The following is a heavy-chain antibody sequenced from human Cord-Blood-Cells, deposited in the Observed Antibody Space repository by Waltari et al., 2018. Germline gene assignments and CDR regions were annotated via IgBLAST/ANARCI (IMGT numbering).Heavy chain of an antibody. CDR3: ASFTIFGVVQTFDI. Sequence: QVQLQESGPGLVKPSETLSLTCTVSGYSISSGYYWGWIRQPPGKGLEWIGSIYHSGSTYYNPSLKDRVTISVDTSKNQFSLKLSSVTAADTAVYYCASFTIFGVVQTFDIWGQGTMVTVSS. V-gene: IGHV4-38-2*02. D-gene: IGHD3-3*01. CDR2: IYHSGST. J-gene: IGHJ3*02. CDR1: GYSISSGYY.